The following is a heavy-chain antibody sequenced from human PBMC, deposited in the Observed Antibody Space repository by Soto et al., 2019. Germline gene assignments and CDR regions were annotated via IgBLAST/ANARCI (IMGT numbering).Heavy chain of an antibody. CDR3: ARGPRDIVLMVYSHPFDP. V-gene: IGHV1-69*01. Sequence: QVQLVQSGAEVKKPGSSVKVSCKASGGTFSSYAISWVRQAPGQGLEWMGGIIPIFGTANYAQKFQGRVTITADESTSTAYMELSSLRSEDTAVYYCARGPRDIVLMVYSHPFDPWGKGTLVTVSS. D-gene: IGHD2-8*01. CDR2: IIPIFGTA. J-gene: IGHJ5*02. CDR1: GGTFSSYA.